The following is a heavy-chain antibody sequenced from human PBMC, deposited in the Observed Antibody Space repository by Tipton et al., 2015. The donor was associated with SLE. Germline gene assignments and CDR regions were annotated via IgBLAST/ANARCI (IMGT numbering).Heavy chain of an antibody. V-gene: IGHV4-61*01. CDR1: GGSISSSSYY. CDR2: IYYSGST. D-gene: IGHD3-16*01. J-gene: IGHJ4*02. Sequence: TLSLTCTVSGGSISSSSYYWSWIRQPPGKGLEWIGYIYYSGSTNYNPSLKSRVTISVDTSKDQFSLKLSSVTAADTAVYYCASWAWGGYFDYWGQGTLVTVSS. CDR3: ASWAWGGYFDY.